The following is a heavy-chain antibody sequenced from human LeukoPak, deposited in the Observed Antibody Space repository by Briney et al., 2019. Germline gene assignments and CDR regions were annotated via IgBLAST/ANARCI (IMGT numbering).Heavy chain of an antibody. D-gene: IGHD3-22*01. Sequence: PPGGSLRLSCAASGFTFSSYAMHWVRQAPGKGLEWVAVISYDGSNKYYADSVKGRFTISRDNAKNTLNLQMNSLRAEDTAVYYCARDLGQYYDTSDNWFDPWGQGTLVTVSS. CDR2: ISYDGSNK. CDR1: GFTFSSYA. V-gene: IGHV3-30*04. J-gene: IGHJ5*02. CDR3: ARDLGQYYDTSDNWFDP.